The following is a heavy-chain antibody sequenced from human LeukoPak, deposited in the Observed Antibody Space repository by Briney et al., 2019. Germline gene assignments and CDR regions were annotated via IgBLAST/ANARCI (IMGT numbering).Heavy chain of an antibody. CDR3: ARDSSSPADYYYGMDV. D-gene: IGHD6-6*01. V-gene: IGHV1-18*01. CDR2: ISAYNGNT. Sequence: GASVKVSCKASGYTFTSYGISWVRQAPGQGLEWMGWISAYNGNTNYAQKLQGRVTMTTDTSTSTAYMELRSLRSDDTAVYYCARDSSSPADYYYGMDVWGQGTTVTVSS. J-gene: IGHJ6*02. CDR1: GYTFTSYG.